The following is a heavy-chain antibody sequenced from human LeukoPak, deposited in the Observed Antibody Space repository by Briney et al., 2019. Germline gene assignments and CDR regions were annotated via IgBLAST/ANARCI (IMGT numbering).Heavy chain of an antibody. CDR2: INHSGST. D-gene: IGHD4-17*01. V-gene: IGHV4-34*01. CDR1: GGSFSGYY. J-gene: IGHJ3*02. Sequence: SETLSLTCAVYGGSFSGYYWSWIRQPPGKGLEWIGKINHSGSTNYNPSLKSRVTISVDTSKNQFSLKLSSVTAADTAVYYCASFSPTVDNAFDIWGQGTMVTVSS. CDR3: ASFSPTVDNAFDI.